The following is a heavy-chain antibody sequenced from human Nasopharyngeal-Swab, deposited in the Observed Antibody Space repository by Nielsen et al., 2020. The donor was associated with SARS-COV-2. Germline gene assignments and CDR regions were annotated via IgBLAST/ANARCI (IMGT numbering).Heavy chain of an antibody. Sequence: ASVKVSCKASGYTFSKYAMHWVRQAPGRSLEWMGWINTDNGNTRYSQSFQGRVTLTRDTSATTAYMEVSSLRSEDTAVYYCARGTDTGFMDVWGTGTTVTVSS. V-gene: IGHV1-3*04. D-gene: IGHD5-18*01. CDR2: INTDNGNT. CDR3: ARGTDTGFMDV. J-gene: IGHJ6*03. CDR1: GYTFSKYA.